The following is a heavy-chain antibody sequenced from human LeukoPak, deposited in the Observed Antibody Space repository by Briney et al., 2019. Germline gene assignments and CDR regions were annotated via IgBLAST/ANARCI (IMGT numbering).Heavy chain of an antibody. CDR1: GYTFTSYA. J-gene: IGHJ5*02. Sequence: GASVKVSCKASGYTFTSYAMHWVRQAPGQRLEWMGWIHAGNGNTRYSQNFQGRVSITRDTSASTVFMELSSLKSQDTAVYFCARGGAQWLDLKNWFDPWGQGTLVTVSS. CDR3: ARGGAQWLDLKNWFDP. D-gene: IGHD6-19*01. CDR2: IHAGNGNT. V-gene: IGHV1-3*01.